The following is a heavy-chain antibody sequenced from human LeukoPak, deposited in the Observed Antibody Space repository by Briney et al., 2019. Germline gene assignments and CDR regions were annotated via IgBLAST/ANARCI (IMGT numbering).Heavy chain of an antibody. CDR3: ARGITMVRGAFDY. CDR1: GFTFSSYA. CDR2: ISYDGSNK. V-gene: IGHV3-30-3*01. J-gene: IGHJ4*02. Sequence: GGSLRLSCAASGFTFSSYAMHWVRQAPGKGLEWVAVISYDGSNKYYADSVKGRFTISRDNSKNTLYLQMNSLRAEDTAVYYCARGITMVRGAFDYWGQGTLVTVSS. D-gene: IGHD3-10*01.